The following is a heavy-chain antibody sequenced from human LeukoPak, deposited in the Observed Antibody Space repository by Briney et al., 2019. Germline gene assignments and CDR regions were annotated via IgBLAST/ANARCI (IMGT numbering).Heavy chain of an antibody. J-gene: IGHJ4*02. CDR3: ARVGEKAFHLWPEIDY. D-gene: IGHD5-24*01. CDR2: ISSSSSYI. Sequence: GGSLRLSRAASGFTFSTYSMNWVRQAPGKGLEWVSSISSSSSYIYYADSVKGRFTISRDNAKKSLYLQMNSLRAEDTAVYYCARVGEKAFHLWPEIDYWGQGTLVTVSS. V-gene: IGHV3-21*01. CDR1: GFTFSTYS.